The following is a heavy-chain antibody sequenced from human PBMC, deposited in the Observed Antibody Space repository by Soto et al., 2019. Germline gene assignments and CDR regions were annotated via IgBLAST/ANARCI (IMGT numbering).Heavy chain of an antibody. CDR3: ARATPYDFWSGYYGSSYYYGMDV. CDR2: IYYSGST. CDR1: GGFISSYY. J-gene: IGHJ6*02. V-gene: IGHV4-59*01. D-gene: IGHD3-3*01. Sequence: PSETLSLTCTVSGGFISSYYWSWIRQPPGKGLEWIGYIYYSGSTNYNPSLKSRVTISVDTSKNQFSLKLSSVTAADTAVYYCARATPYDFWSGYYGSSYYYGMDVWGQGTTVTVSS.